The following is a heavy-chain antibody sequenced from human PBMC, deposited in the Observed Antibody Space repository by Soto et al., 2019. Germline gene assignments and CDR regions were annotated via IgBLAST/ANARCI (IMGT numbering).Heavy chain of an antibody. CDR2: TWYDGINK. D-gene: IGHD1-1*01. V-gene: IGHV3-33*01. CDR1: GFTFSNYG. CDR3: ATELNDMQAFDI. Sequence: QVQLVESGGGVVQPGGSLRLSCVASGFTFSNYGMHWVRQTPGKGLEWVAMTWYDGINKYYADSVKDRFTISRDNSKNTLSLQMNSLRDEDSAVYYCATELNDMQAFDIWGQGTMVTVSS. J-gene: IGHJ3*02.